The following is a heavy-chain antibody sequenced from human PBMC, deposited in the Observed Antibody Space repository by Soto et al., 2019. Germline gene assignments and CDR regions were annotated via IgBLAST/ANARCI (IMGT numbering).Heavy chain of an antibody. J-gene: IGHJ4*02. CDR2: IDPDTGDT. V-gene: IGHV1-2*02. Sequence: ASVRVSCKASGYSFTGYYIHWVRQAPGQGLEWMGWIDPDTGDTASAEQFQGRVTMRKDTSISTVYMELNSLRSDDTAIYYCARVIKIVRAGTVSDFWGQGTLVTVSS. D-gene: IGHD2-21*01. CDR1: GYSFTGYY. CDR3: ARVIKIVRAGTVSDF.